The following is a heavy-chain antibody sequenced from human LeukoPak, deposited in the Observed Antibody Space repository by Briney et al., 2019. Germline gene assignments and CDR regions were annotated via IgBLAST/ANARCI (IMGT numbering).Heavy chain of an antibody. D-gene: IGHD3-16*01. V-gene: IGHV1-69*06. CDR3: ARGNYDYVWGSYYHAFDI. J-gene: IGHJ3*02. CDR2: IIPIFGTA. Sequence: SVKVSCKASGGTFSSYAISWVRQAPGQGLEWMGGIIPIFGTANYAQKFQGRVTITADKSTSTAYMELSSLRSEDTAVYYCARGNYDYVWGSYYHAFDIWGQGTMVTVSS. CDR1: GGTFSSYA.